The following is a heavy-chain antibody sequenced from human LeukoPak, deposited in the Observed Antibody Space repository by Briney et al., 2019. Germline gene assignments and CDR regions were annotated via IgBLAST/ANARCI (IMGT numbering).Heavy chain of an antibody. CDR3: GSSGWFKGYYYYMDV. V-gene: IGHV3-33*01. CDR1: GFTFSSYG. J-gene: IGHJ6*03. CDR2: IWYDGSNK. Sequence: GGSLRLSCAASGFTFSSYGMHWVRQAPGKGLEWVAVIWYDGSNKYYADSVKGRFTISRDNSKNTLYLQMNSLRAEDTAVYYCGSSGWFKGYYYYMDVWGKGTTVTVSS. D-gene: IGHD6-19*01.